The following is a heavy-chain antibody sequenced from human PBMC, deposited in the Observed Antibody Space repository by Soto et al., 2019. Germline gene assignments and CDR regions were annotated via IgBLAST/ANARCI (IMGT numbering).Heavy chain of an antibody. Sequence: GSLRLSCAASGFTFSSYAMSWVRQAPGKGLEWVSTISGSGDSTYYADSVRGRLTISRDNSKNTMYLQMNNQRAEDTAVYYCAKETLGYCSSGSCRIDYWGQGT. D-gene: IGHD2-15*01. CDR2: ISGSGDST. V-gene: IGHV3-23*01. CDR3: AKETLGYCSSGSCRIDY. CDR1: GFTFSSYA. J-gene: IGHJ4*02.